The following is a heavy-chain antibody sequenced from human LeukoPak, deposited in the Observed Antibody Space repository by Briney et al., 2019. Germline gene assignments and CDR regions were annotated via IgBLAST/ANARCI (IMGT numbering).Heavy chain of an antibody. J-gene: IGHJ6*03. V-gene: IGHV1-69*13. Sequence: ASVKVSCKASGYTFTSYYMHWVRQAPGQGLEWMGGIIPIFGTANYAQKFQGRVTITADESTSTAYMELSSLRSEDTAVYYCARGIRDWSTFYYYYYYMDVWGKGTTVTISS. CDR3: ARGIRDWSTFYYYYYYMDV. D-gene: IGHD3/OR15-3a*01. CDR1: GYTFTSYY. CDR2: IIPIFGTA.